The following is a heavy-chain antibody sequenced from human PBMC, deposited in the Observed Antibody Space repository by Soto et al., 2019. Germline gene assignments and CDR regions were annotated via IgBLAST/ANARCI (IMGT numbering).Heavy chain of an antibody. CDR2: INPSGGST. CDR3: ARDLAARPLYYYGMDV. J-gene: IGHJ6*02. V-gene: IGHV1-46*01. CDR1: GYTFTSYY. Sequence: QVQLVQSGAEVKKPGASVKVSCKASGYTFTSYYMHWVRQAPGQGLEWMGIINPSGGSTSYAQKFQGRVTITRDTSTSTVYMELSSLRSEDTAVYYCARDLAARPLYYYGMDVWGQGTTVTVSS. D-gene: IGHD6-6*01.